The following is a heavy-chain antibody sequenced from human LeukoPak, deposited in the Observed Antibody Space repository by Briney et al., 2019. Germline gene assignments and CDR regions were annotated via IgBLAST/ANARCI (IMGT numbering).Heavy chain of an antibody. Sequence: PGGSLRLSCAASGLTVSSNYMSWVRQAPGKGLEWVSTIYSGGSTYYADTVKGRFTISRDKSKNTLYLQMNSLRAEDTAVYYCARARFLESTDAFDIWGQGTMVTVSS. CDR3: ARARFLESTDAFDI. CDR1: GLTVSSNY. CDR2: IYSGGST. J-gene: IGHJ3*02. D-gene: IGHD3-3*01. V-gene: IGHV3-53*01.